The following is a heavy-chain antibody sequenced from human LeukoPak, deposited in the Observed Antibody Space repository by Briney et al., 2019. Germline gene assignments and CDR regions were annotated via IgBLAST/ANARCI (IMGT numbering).Heavy chain of an antibody. CDR3: ARGYSYGYYFDY. Sequence: PSETLSLTCGVYGGSFSGYYWSWIRQPPGKGLEWIGEINHSGSTNYNPSLKSRVTISVDTSKNQFSLKLSSVTAADTAVYYCARGYSYGYYFDYWGQGTLVTVSS. CDR2: INHSGST. J-gene: IGHJ4*02. V-gene: IGHV4-34*01. CDR1: GGSFSGYY. D-gene: IGHD5-18*01.